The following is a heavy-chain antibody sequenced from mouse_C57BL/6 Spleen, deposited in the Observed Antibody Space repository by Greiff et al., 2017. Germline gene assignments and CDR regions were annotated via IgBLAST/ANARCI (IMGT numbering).Heavy chain of an antibody. J-gene: IGHJ2*01. Sequence: QVQLQQPGAELVRPGSSVKLSCKASGYTFTSYWMHWVKQRPIQGLEWIGNIDPSDSETHYNPKFKDKATLTVDKSSSTAYMQLSSLTSEDSSVYYCAREDYYGSSRNFDYWGQGTTRTVSS. CDR2: IDPSDSET. CDR1: GYTFTSYW. CDR3: AREDYYGSSRNFDY. D-gene: IGHD1-1*01. V-gene: IGHV1-52*01.